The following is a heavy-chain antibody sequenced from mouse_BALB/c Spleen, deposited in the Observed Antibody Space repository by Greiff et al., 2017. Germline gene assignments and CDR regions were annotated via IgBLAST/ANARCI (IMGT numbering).Heavy chain of an antibody. CDR3: ARSYYCFDY. J-gene: IGHJ2*01. D-gene: IGHD2-10*01. Sequence: EVHLVESGAELVKPGASVKLSCTASGFNIKDTYMHWVKQRPEQGLEWIGRIDPANGNTKYDPKFQGKATITADTSSNTAYLQLSSLTSEDTAVYYCARSYYCFDYWGQGTTLTVSS. V-gene: IGHV14-3*02. CDR1: GFNIKDTY. CDR2: IDPANGNT.